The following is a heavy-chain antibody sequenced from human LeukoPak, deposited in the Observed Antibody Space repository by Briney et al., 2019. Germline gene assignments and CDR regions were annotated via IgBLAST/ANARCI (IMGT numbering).Heavy chain of an antibody. CDR3: AKDSYSKGDF. Sequence: PGRSLRLSCAASGFTFSYHWMTWVRQAPGKGLEWVANIKNDGAVKNYVDSVKGRFTISRDNAKNSLYLQMNSLRAEDTAVDYCAKDSYSKGDFWGQGVLVTVSS. D-gene: IGHD6-13*01. V-gene: IGHV3-7*01. CDR1: GFTFSYHW. CDR2: IKNDGAVK. J-gene: IGHJ4*02.